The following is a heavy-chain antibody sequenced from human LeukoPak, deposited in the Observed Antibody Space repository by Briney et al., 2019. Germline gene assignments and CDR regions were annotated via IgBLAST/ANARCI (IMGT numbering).Heavy chain of an antibody. D-gene: IGHD3-22*01. V-gene: IGHV4-31*03. CDR3: ARAGYDSSGYSTYYFDY. Sequence: SETLSLTCIVSGGSIRSGGYYWSWIRQHPGKGLEWIGYIYYSGNAYYNPSLTSRVTISVDTSKNQSSLKPSSVTAADTAVYYCARAGYDSSGYSTYYFDYWGQGTLVTVSS. J-gene: IGHJ4*02. CDR2: IYYSGNA. CDR1: GGSIRSGGYY.